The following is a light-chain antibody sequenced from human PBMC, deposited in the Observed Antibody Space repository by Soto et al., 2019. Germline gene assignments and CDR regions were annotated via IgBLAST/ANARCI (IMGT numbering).Light chain of an antibody. Sequence: QSALSQPVAVTGSPGQSITISCTGTSSDVGGYNYVSWYQQYPGKAPKLMIYDVSNRPSGVSNRFSGSKSGNSASLTISGLQAEDEADYYCSSYTSTSTYVFGTGTKVTVL. CDR1: SSDVGGYNY. CDR2: DVS. J-gene: IGLJ1*01. CDR3: SSYTSTSTYV. V-gene: IGLV2-14*01.